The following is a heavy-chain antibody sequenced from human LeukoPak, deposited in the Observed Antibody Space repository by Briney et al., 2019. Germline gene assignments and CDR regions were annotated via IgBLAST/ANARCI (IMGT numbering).Heavy chain of an antibody. Sequence: PGRSLRLSCAASGFTFDDYAMHWVRQAPGKGLEWVSGISWNSGSIGYADSVKGRFTISRDNAKNSLYLQMNSLRAEDTALYYCARAGVPGLYYYYYYMDVWGKGTTVTVSS. D-gene: IGHD3-3*01. CDR1: GFTFDDYA. CDR2: ISWNSGSI. J-gene: IGHJ6*03. V-gene: IGHV3-9*01. CDR3: ARAGVPGLYYYYYYMDV.